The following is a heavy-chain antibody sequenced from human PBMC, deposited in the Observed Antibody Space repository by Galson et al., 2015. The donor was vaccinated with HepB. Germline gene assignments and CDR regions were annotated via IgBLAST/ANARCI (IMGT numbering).Heavy chain of an antibody. CDR2: ISSTGTTM. Sequence: SLRLSCAASGFTFSSYTMNWVRQAPGKGLESVSYISSTGTTMYYADSAKGRFTISRDNAQNSLYLQMNSLRDEDTAVYYCARVYFDSGGSSAYWYFDLWGRGALVTVSS. CDR3: ARVYFDSGGSSAYWYFDL. CDR1: GFTFSSYT. D-gene: IGHD3-10*01. J-gene: IGHJ2*01. V-gene: IGHV3-48*02.